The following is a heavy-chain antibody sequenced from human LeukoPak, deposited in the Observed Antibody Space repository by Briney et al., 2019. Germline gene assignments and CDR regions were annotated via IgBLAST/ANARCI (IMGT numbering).Heavy chain of an antibody. CDR2: IKQDGSEK. V-gene: IGHV3-7*01. Sequence: GGSLRLSCAASGFTFSSYWMSWVRQAPGKVLEWVANIKQDGSEKYYVGSVKGRFTISRDNAKNSLYLQMNSLRAEDTAVYYCARGGKSIAARLGVVWGQGTTVTVSS. CDR3: ARGGKSIAARLGVV. CDR1: GFTFSSYW. D-gene: IGHD6-6*01. J-gene: IGHJ6*02.